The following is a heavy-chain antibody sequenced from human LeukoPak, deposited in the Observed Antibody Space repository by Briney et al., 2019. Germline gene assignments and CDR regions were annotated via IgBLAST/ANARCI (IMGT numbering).Heavy chain of an antibody. CDR2: IYTSGST. CDR3: ARVQEYYYGSGSYYFDY. CDR1: GGSISSSSYY. Sequence: SETLSLTCTVSGGSISSSSYYRGWIRQPPGKGLEWIGRIYTSGSTNYNPSLKSRVTMSVDTSKNQFSLKLSSVTAADTAVYYCARVQEYYYGSGSYYFDYWGQGTLVTVSS. J-gene: IGHJ4*02. V-gene: IGHV4-39*07. D-gene: IGHD3-10*01.